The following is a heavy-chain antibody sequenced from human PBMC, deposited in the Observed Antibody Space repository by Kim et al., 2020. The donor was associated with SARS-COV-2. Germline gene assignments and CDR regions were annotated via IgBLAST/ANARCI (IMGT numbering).Heavy chain of an antibody. D-gene: IGHD3-22*01. J-gene: IGHJ4*02. CDR3: ARRYYYDSSGYYYDY. Sequence: PSFQGQVTISADKSISTAYLQWSSLKASDTAMYYCARRYYYDSSGYYYDYWGQGTLVTVSS. V-gene: IGHV5-51*01.